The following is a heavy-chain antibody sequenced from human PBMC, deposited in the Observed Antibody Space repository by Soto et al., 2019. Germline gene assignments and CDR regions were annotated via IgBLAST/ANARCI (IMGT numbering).Heavy chain of an antibody. J-gene: IGHJ4*02. V-gene: IGHV1-46*01. CDR2: INXGXXXX. Sequence: ASVKVSCKASGYSVTAYYMHWLRLAPGQAFXCRGLINXGXXXXXYXXXSQGRVAMASGTSTSTVYMELSSLRPDDTAVYYCARSYVQSRPIDYWGQGTLVTVSS. D-gene: IGHD3-10*02. CDR3: ARSYVQSRPIDY. CDR1: GYSVTAYY.